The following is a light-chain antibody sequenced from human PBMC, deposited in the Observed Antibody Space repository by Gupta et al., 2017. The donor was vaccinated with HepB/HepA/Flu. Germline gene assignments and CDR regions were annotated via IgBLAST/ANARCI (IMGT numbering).Light chain of an antibody. V-gene: IGKV1-9*01. CDR3: QQPKSYLPIT. CDR2: AAS. J-gene: IGKJ4*01. CDR1: QGISSY. Sequence: DIQLTQSPSFLSASVGDRVTITCRASQGISSYLAWYQQKPGKAPKLLIYAASTWQSGVSSRFSGSGFGKEFTLTISSRQQEDFASYYCQQPKSYLPITFGRGTKVDIK.